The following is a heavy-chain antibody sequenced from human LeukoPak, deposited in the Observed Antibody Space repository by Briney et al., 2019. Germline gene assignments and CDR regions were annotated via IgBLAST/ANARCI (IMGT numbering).Heavy chain of an antibody. CDR2: IIPIFGTA. CDR1: GGTFSSYA. Sequence: SVKVSCKASGGTFSSYAISWVRQAPGQGLEWMGRIIPIFGTANYAQKFQGRVTITTDESTSTAYMELSSLRSEDTAVYYCARGMGYSYGYSSATFFDYWGQGTLVTVSS. D-gene: IGHD5-18*01. CDR3: ARGMGYSYGYSSATFFDY. J-gene: IGHJ4*02. V-gene: IGHV1-69*05.